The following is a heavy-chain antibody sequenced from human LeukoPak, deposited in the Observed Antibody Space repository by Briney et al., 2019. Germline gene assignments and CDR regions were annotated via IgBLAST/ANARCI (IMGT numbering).Heavy chain of an antibody. D-gene: IGHD1-1*01. J-gene: IGHJ1*01. Sequence: GGSLRLSCAASGFTFSDYSMNWVRQAPGKGLEWVSSVSRSSRHVYYAGSVKGRFTISRDNAKNSLYLQMNSLRAEDMAVYFCVRDLMGSGSTTAYLHHWGQGTLVTVSS. CDR3: VRDLMGSGSTTAYLHH. V-gene: IGHV3-21*01. CDR2: VSRSSRHV. CDR1: GFTFSDYS.